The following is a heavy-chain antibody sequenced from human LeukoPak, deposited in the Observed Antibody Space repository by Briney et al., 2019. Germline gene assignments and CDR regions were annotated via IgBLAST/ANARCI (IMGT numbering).Heavy chain of an antibody. CDR2: IYYSGST. D-gene: IGHD2-2*01. CDR1: GGSISSYY. CDR3: ARLGVVPAASFDY. V-gene: IGHV4-39*01. J-gene: IGHJ4*02. Sequence: SETLSLTCTVSGGSISSYYWGWIRQPPGKGLEWIGSIYYSGSTYYNPSLKSRVTISVDTSKNQFSLKLSSVTAADTAVYYCARLGVVPAASFDYWGQGTLVTVSS.